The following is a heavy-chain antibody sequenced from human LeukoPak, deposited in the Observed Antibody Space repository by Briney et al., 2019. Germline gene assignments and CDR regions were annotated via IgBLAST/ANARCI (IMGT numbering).Heavy chain of an antibody. CDR2: ISTSSSYI. CDR3: AKRAGDYSHPCDY. CDR1: GFTFSNYS. J-gene: IGHJ4*02. Sequence: GGSLRLSCAASGFTFSNYSMNWVRQAPGKGLEWVSSISTSSSYIKYADSVKGRFTISRDNAKNSLYLQVNSLRAEDTAMYYCAKRAGDYSHPCDYWGQGTLVTVSS. D-gene: IGHD3-22*01. V-gene: IGHV3-21*04.